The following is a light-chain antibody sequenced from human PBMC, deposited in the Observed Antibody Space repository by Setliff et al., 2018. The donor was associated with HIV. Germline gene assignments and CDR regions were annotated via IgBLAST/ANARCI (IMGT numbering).Light chain of an antibody. CDR3: SSYTSSSTYV. Sequence: QSALTQPASVSGSPGQSTTISCTGTSSDVGTYNYVSWYQQHPGKAPKLIIYDVSKRPSGVSNRFSGSESGNTASLTISGLQAEDEADYYCSSYTSSSTYVFGTGTKVTVL. V-gene: IGLV2-14*03. CDR2: DVS. J-gene: IGLJ1*01. CDR1: SSDVGTYNY.